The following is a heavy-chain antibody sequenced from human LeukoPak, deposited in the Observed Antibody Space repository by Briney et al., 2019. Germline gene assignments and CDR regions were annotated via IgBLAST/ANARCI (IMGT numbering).Heavy chain of an antibody. CDR2: ISSSSSYT. CDR3: ARAAYAVAGNPPDY. V-gene: IGHV3-11*03. CDR1: GFTFSDYY. Sequence: GGSLRLSCAASGFTFSDYYMSWIRQAPGKGLEWVSYISSSSSYTNYADSVKGRFTISRDNAKNSLYLQMNSLRAEDTAVYYCARAAYAVAGNPPDYWGQGTLVTVSS. D-gene: IGHD6-19*01. J-gene: IGHJ4*02.